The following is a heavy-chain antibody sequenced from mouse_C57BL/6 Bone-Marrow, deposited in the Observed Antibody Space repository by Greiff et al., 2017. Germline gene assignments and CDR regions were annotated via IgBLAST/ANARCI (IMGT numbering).Heavy chain of an antibody. CDR2: INPYNGGT. CDR1: GYTFTDYY. V-gene: IGHV1-19*01. CDR3: ARGGGSPGFAY. Sequence: EVQLQQSGPVLVKPGASVKMSCKASGYTFTDYYMNWVKQSHGKSLEWIGVINPYNGGTSYNQKFKGKATLTVDKSSSTAYMELNSLTSEDSAVYYCARGGGSPGFAYWGQGTLVTVSA. J-gene: IGHJ3*01. D-gene: IGHD1-3*01.